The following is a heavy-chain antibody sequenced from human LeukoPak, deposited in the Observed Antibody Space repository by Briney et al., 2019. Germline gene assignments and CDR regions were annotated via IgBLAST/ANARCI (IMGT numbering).Heavy chain of an antibody. CDR2: IIPILGIA. V-gene: IGHV1-69*02. J-gene: IGHJ3*02. D-gene: IGHD1-26*01. CDR3: ASPYSGSYYAFDI. Sequence: ASVKVSCKASGGTFSSYTISWVRQAPGQGLEWMGRIIPILGIANYAQKFQGRVTITADKSTSTAYMELSSLRSEDTAVYYCASPYSGSYYAFDIWGQGTMVTVSS. CDR1: GGTFSSYT.